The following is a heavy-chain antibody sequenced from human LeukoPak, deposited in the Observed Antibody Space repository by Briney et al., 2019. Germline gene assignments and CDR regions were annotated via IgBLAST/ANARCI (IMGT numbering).Heavy chain of an antibody. D-gene: IGHD3-10*02. CDR3: AELGITMIGGV. Sequence: GGSLRLSCAASGFTFSSYTMNWVRQAPGKGPEWVSSITSSSSYIYYADSVKGRFTISRDNARNSLYLQMNSLRAEDTAVYYCAELGITMIGGVWGKGTTVTISS. CDR1: GFTFSSYT. J-gene: IGHJ6*04. CDR2: ITSSSSYI. V-gene: IGHV3-21*01.